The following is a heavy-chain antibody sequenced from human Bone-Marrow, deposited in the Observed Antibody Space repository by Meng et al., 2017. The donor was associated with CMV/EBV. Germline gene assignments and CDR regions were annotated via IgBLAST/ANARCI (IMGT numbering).Heavy chain of an antibody. CDR3: ARPGKGYCSSTSCYTYGYYYYYGMDV. J-gene: IGHJ6*02. CDR1: GGTFSSYA. V-gene: IGHV1-69*10. Sequence: SVKVSCKASGGTFSSYANSWVRQAPGQGLEWMGGIIPILGIANYAQKFQGRVTITADKSTSTAYMELSSLRSEDTAVYYCARPGKGYCSSTSCYTYGYYYYYGMDVWGQGTTVTVSS. D-gene: IGHD2-2*02. CDR2: IIPILGIA.